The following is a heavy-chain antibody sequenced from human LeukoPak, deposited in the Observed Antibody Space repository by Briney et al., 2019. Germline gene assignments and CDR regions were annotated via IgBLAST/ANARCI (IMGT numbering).Heavy chain of an antibody. CDR3: ARWIPAAGRRYYYYGMDV. Sequence: SETLSLTCTVSGGSISSYYWSWIRQPAGKGLEWIGRIYTSGSTNYNPSLKSRVTMSVDTSKNQFSLKLRSVTAADTAVYYCARWIPAAGRRYYYYGMDVWGQGTTVTVSS. CDR1: GGSISSYY. CDR2: IYTSGST. J-gene: IGHJ6*02. V-gene: IGHV4-4*07. D-gene: IGHD6-13*01.